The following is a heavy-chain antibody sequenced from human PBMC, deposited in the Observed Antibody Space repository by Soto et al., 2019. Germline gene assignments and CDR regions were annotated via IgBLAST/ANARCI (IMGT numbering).Heavy chain of an antibody. Sequence: SLKVSCKASGGTFSSYAISWVRQAPGQGLEWMGGIIPIFGTANYAQKFQGRVTITADESTSTAYMELSSLRSEDTAVYYCASAGGIAAAGTWWFDPWGQGTLVTVSS. CDR2: IIPIFGTA. J-gene: IGHJ5*02. D-gene: IGHD6-13*01. CDR1: GGTFSSYA. CDR3: ASAGGIAAAGTWWFDP. V-gene: IGHV1-69*13.